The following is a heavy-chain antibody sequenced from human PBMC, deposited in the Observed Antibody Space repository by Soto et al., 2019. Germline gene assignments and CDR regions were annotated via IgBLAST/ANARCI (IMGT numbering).Heavy chain of an antibody. CDR3: ASSYYGSGNPKDYYYGMDV. Sequence: QVQLVQSGAEVKKPGASVKVSCKASGYTFTSYAMHWVRQAPGQRLEWTGWINAGNGNTKYSQKFQGRVTITRDTSASTAYMELSSLRSEDTAVYYCASSYYGSGNPKDYYYGMDVWGQGTTVTVSS. V-gene: IGHV1-3*01. D-gene: IGHD3-10*01. J-gene: IGHJ6*02. CDR2: INAGNGNT. CDR1: GYTFTSYA.